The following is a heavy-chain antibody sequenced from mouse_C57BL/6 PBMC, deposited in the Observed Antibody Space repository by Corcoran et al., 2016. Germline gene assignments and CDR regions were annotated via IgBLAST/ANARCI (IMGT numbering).Heavy chain of an antibody. D-gene: IGHD3-2*01. Sequence: DVQLQESGPGLVKPSQSLSLTCSVTGYSITSGYYWNWIRQFPGNKLEWMGYISYDGSNNYNPSLKNRISITRDTSKNQFFLKLNSVTTEDTATYYCASGKTALAYWGQGTLVTVSA. J-gene: IGHJ3*01. CDR2: ISYDGSN. V-gene: IGHV3-6*01. CDR3: ASGKTALAY. CDR1: GYSITSGYY.